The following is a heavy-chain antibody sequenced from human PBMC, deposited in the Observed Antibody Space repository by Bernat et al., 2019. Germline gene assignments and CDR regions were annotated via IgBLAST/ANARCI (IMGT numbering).Heavy chain of an antibody. V-gene: IGHV3-15*01. D-gene: IGHD3-22*01. J-gene: IGHJ4*02. CDR1: GFTFSNAW. CDR2: IKSKTDGGTT. Sequence: EVQLVESGGGLVKPGGSLRLSCAASGFTFSNAWMSWVRQAPGKGLEWVGRIKSKTDGGTTDYAAPVKGRFTISRDDSKNTLYLQMNSLKTEVTAVYYCTTSNYYDSSGYYPFDYWGQGTLVTVSS. CDR3: TTSNYYDSSGYYPFDY.